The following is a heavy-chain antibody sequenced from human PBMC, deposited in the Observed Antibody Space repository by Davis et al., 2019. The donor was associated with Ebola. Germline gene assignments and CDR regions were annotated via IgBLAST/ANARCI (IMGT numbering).Heavy chain of an antibody. CDR1: GFSFSNYA. CDR3: AKSIRGRPWNNWFDP. V-gene: IGHV3-23*01. D-gene: IGHD6-6*01. CDR2: ISGSGGST. Sequence: SLIISCAVSGFSFSNYAINWLRQAAGQGLEWVSAISGSGGSTYYADSVKGRFTISRDNFRKTLYLQMNSLRAEDTALYYCAKSIRGRPWNNWFDPWGQGTLVTVSS. J-gene: IGHJ5*02.